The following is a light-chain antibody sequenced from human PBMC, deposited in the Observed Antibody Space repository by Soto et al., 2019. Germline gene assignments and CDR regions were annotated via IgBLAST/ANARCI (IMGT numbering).Light chain of an antibody. CDR2: ATS. Sequence: EIVMTQSPATLSVSPGERATLSCRASQSVSSNLAWYQQKPGQAPRLLIYATSTRATGIPDRFSGSGSGTEFTLTISSLQPEDFAVYHCQQYDNKPPITFGQGTRLESK. J-gene: IGKJ5*01. V-gene: IGKV3-15*01. CDR1: QSVSSN. CDR3: QQYDNKPPIT.